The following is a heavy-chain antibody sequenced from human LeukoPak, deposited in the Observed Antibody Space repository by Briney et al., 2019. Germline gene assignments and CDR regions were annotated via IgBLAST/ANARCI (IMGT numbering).Heavy chain of an antibody. J-gene: IGHJ4*02. Sequence: GGSLRLSCAASGFTFDDYAMHWVRQAPGKGLEWVSGISWNSGSIGYADSVKGRFTISRDNAKNSLYLQMNSLRAEDTALYYCASTLGGYWGQGTLVTVSS. CDR2: ISWNSGSI. CDR3: ASTLGGY. CDR1: GFTFDDYA. V-gene: IGHV3-9*01.